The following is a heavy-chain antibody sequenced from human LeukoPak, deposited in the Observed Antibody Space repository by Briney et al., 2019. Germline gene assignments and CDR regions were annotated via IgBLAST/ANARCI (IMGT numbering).Heavy chain of an antibody. CDR1: GFTFSSYA. V-gene: IGHV3-30-3*01. D-gene: IGHD6-6*01. CDR3: ARDYSSSAGPVY. CDR2: ISYDGSNK. Sequence: GGSPRLSCAASGFTFSSYAMHWVRQAPGKGLEWVAVISYDGSNKYYADSVKGRFTISRDNSKNTLYLQMNSLRAEDTAVYYCARDYSSSAGPVYWGQGTLVTVSS. J-gene: IGHJ4*02.